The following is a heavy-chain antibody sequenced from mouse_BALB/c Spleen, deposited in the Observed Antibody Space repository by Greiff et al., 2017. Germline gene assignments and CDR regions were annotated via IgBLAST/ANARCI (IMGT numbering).Heavy chain of an antibody. CDR3: ARRCYGDYLYAWFAY. Sequence: LQESGAGLVRPGSSVKISCTASGYAFSSYWMNWVQQRPGQGLEWIGQIYPGDGDTNYNGKFKGKATLTADNTTSTAYMQLSILTTEDSAVYYCARRCYGDYLYAWFAYWGQGTLVTVSA. D-gene: IGHD2-13*01. CDR2: IYPGDGDT. V-gene: IGHV1-80*01. J-gene: IGHJ3*01. CDR1: GYAFSSYW.